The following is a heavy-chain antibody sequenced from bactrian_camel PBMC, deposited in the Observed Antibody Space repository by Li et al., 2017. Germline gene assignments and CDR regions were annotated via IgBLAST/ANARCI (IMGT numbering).Heavy chain of an antibody. Sequence: HVQLVGSGGGSVQAGGSLRLSCAAPGLTANQCAVSWYRQAAGKGREWFSFIEADGRTNYDDSVKGRFTLSLDKAKDTVYLQMNSLRPEDTAKYSCKMGGSLRCDGFWGPGTQVTVS. CDR2: IEADGRT. J-gene: IGHJ6*01. CDR3: KMGGSLRCDGF. CDR1: GLTANQCA. V-gene: IGHV3S68*01. D-gene: IGHD3*01.